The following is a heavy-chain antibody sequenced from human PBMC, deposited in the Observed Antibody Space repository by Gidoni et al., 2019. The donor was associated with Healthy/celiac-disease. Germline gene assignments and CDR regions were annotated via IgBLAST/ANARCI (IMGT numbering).Heavy chain of an antibody. D-gene: IGHD3-10*01. CDR1: GYSFTTYW. V-gene: IGHV5-51*03. Sequence: EVQLVQSGAEVKQPGESLKISCKGSGYSFTTYWIGWVRQMPGKGLEWMVIIYPGDFETRYSPSFQGQVTISADKSISTAYLQWSSLKASDTAMYYCARPSDYYGSGSFDYWGQGTRVTVSS. CDR3: ARPSDYYGSGSFDY. CDR2: IYPGDFET. J-gene: IGHJ4*02.